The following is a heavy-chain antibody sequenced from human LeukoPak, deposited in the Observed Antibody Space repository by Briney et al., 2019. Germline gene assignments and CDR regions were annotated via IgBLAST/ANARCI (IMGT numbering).Heavy chain of an antibody. CDR2: IRYDGSNK. V-gene: IGHV3-30*02. CDR1: GFTFSSYG. J-gene: IGHJ4*02. CDR3: AKVGWLRPGADY. Sequence: GGSLRLSCAASGFTFSSYGMHWVRQAPGKGLEWVAFIRYDGSNKYYADSVKGRFTISRDNSKNTLYLQMNSLRAEDTAVYYCAKVGWLRPGADYWGQGTLVTVSS. D-gene: IGHD5-12*01.